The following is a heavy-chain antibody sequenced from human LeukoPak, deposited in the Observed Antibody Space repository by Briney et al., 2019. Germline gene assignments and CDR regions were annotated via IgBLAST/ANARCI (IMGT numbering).Heavy chain of an antibody. Sequence: GGSLRLSCATSGFIFNNAWMNWVRQAPGKGLEWVSGISGGGVTTYYADSVKGRFTISRDNSKNTLYLQMNSLRADDTAIYYCARNQQLGGHSYYYYGMDVWGQGTTVTVSS. CDR2: ISGGGVTT. CDR1: GFIFNNAW. D-gene: IGHD3-16*01. CDR3: ARNQQLGGHSYYYYGMDV. V-gene: IGHV3-23*01. J-gene: IGHJ6*02.